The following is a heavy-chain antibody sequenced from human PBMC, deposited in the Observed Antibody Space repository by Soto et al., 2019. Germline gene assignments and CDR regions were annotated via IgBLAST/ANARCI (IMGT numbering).Heavy chain of an antibody. CDR1: GFISSNGW. CDR2: ISSKSDGGGTV. J-gene: IGHJ4*02. V-gene: IGHV3-15*07. CDR3: TTVSWSYPY. D-gene: IGHD1-26*01. Sequence: GGSLRLSCAVSGFISSNGWMHWVRQAPGKGLEWVGRISSKSDGGGTVDFAAPVKGRFTISRDDSKNTLYLEMNSLKAEDTAVYYCTTVSWSYPYWGQGTLVTVSS.